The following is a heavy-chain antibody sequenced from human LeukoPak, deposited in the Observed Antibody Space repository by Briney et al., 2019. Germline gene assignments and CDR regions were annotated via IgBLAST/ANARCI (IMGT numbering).Heavy chain of an antibody. CDR1: GYTFTSYD. CDR2: MNPNSGNT. D-gene: IGHD3-9*01. J-gene: IGHJ4*02. CDR3: ARGHLRYFDWLRFGGWSEYYFDY. V-gene: IGHV1-8*01. Sequence: VSVKVSCTASGYTFTSYDINWVRQATGQGLEWMGWMNPNSGNTGYAQKSQGRVTMTRNTSISTAYMELSSLRSEDTAVYYCARGHLRYFDWLRFGGWSEYYFDYWGQGTLVTVSS.